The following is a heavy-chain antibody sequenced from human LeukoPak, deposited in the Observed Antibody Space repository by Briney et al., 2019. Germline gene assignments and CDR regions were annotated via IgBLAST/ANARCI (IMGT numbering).Heavy chain of an antibody. V-gene: IGHV3-23*01. Sequence: SGGSLRLSCAASGFTFSSYAMSWVRQAPGKGLEWVSAISGSGGSTYYADSVKGRFTISRDNSKNTLYLQMNSLRAEDTAVYYCAKSILATDPYGMDVWGQGTTVTVSS. CDR3: AKSILATDPYGMDV. CDR1: GFTFSSYA. J-gene: IGHJ6*02. CDR2: ISGSGGST. D-gene: IGHD2-21*01.